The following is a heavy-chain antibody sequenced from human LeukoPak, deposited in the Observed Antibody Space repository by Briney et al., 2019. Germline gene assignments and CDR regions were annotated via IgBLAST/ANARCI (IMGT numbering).Heavy chain of an antibody. D-gene: IGHD4-17*01. Sequence: ASETLSLTCTVSGGSISSGGYYWSWIRQHPGKGLEWIGYIYYSGSTYHNPSLKSRVTISVDTSKNQFSLKLSSVTAADTAVYYCASYGDYPVAFDIWGQGTMVTVSS. J-gene: IGHJ3*02. CDR3: ASYGDYPVAFDI. V-gene: IGHV4-31*03. CDR1: GGSISSGGYY. CDR2: IYYSGST.